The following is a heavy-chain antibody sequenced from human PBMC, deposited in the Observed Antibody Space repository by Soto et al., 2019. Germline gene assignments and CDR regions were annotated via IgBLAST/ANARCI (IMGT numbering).Heavy chain of an antibody. CDR3: ARDKITGLFDY. Sequence: QVQLQQWGAGLLKPSETLSLTCAVYGGSFSGYYCTWIRQPPGTGLGWIGEINHSGSTNYNPSLKSRVTISVDTSKYQFSLKLTSVTAADAAVYYCARDKITGLFDYWGQGTLVTVSS. CDR2: INHSGST. V-gene: IGHV4-34*01. D-gene: IGHD2-8*02. J-gene: IGHJ4*02. CDR1: GGSFSGYY.